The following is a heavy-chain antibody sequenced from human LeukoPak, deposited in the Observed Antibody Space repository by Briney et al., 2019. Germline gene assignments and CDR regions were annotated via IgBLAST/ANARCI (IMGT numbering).Heavy chain of an antibody. CDR1: GVSMSRGAFY. D-gene: IGHD4-17*01. J-gene: IGHJ5*02. CDR3: ARRRGTGLRWFDP. CDR2: IYYSGST. Sequence: SETLSLTCTVSGVSMSRGAFYWSWIRQHPGKGLEWIGNIYYSGSTYYNPSLKSRVTISVDRSKNQFSLKLTSVTAADTAVYYCARRRGTGLRWFDPWGQGTLVTVSS. V-gene: IGHV4-31*03.